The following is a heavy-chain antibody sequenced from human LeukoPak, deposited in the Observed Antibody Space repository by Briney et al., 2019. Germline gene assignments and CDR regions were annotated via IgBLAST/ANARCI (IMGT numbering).Heavy chain of an antibody. CDR3: ARDKSPYDSSGYMGY. V-gene: IGHV3-33*01. D-gene: IGHD3-22*01. CDR2: IWYDGSNK. J-gene: IGHJ4*02. CDR1: GFTFSSYG. Sequence: GGSLRLSCAASGFTFSSYGMHWVRQAPGKGLEWVAVIWYDGSNKYHADSVKGRFTISRDNSKNTLYLQMNSLRAEDTAVYYCARDKSPYDSSGYMGYWGQGTLVTVSS.